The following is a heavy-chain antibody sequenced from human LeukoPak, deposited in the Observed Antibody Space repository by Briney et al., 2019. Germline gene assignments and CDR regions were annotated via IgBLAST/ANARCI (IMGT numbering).Heavy chain of an antibody. V-gene: IGHV4-59*01. D-gene: IGHD3-22*01. CDR2: IYYSGST. CDR1: GGSISSYY. J-gene: IGHJ4*02. Sequence: SETLSLTCTVSGGSISSYYWSWIRQPPGKGLEWIGYIYYSGSTNYNPSLKSRVTISVDTSKNQFSLKLSSVTAADTAVYYCARAVHYHDRLDYWGQGTLVTVSS. CDR3: ARAVHYHDRLDY.